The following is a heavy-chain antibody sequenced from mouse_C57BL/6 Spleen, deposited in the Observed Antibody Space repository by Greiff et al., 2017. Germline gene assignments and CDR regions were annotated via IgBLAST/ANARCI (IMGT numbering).Heavy chain of an antibody. CDR3: ARGGDYFAYFDY. CDR1: GYSITSGYY. CDR2: ISYDGSN. V-gene: IGHV3-6*01. D-gene: IGHD1-1*01. Sequence: VQLKQSGPGLVKPSQSLSLTCSVTGYSITSGYYWNWIRQFPGNKLEWMGYISYDGSNNYNPSLKNRISITRDTSKNQFFLKLNSVTTEDTATYYCARGGDYFAYFDYWGQGTTLTVSS. J-gene: IGHJ2*01.